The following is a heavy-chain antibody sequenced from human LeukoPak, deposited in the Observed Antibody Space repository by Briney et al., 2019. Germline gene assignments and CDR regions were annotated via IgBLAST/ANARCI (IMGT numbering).Heavy chain of an antibody. CDR1: GYTFTSYG. CDR3: ARSPYDFWSGYYQYNFDY. V-gene: IGHV1-18*01. J-gene: IGHJ4*02. CDR2: ISAYNGNT. Sequence: ASVKVSCKASGYTFTSYGISWLRQAPGQGLEWMGWISAYNGNTNYAQKLQGRVTMTTDTSTSTAYMELRSLRSDDTAVYYCARSPYDFWSGYYQYNFDYWGQGTLVTVSS. D-gene: IGHD3-3*01.